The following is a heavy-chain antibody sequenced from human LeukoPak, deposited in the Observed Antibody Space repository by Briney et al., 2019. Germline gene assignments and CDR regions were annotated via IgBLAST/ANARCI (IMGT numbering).Heavy chain of an antibody. D-gene: IGHD2-15*01. CDR2: ISTSSSYI. CDR3: ARGADGVSSNSRGWFDP. CDR1: GFTFSSYS. Sequence: GGSLRLSCTASGFTFSSYSINWVRQAPGKGLEWVSSISTSSSYIYYAASGQGRFNISRDNARNSLYLQMTTLRAEDTAVYSCARGADGVSSNSRGWFDPWGQGTLVTVSS. J-gene: IGHJ5*02. V-gene: IGHV3-21*06.